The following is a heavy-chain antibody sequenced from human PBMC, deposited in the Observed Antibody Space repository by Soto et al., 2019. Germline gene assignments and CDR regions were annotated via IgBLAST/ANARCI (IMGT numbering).Heavy chain of an antibody. J-gene: IGHJ6*02. CDR2: IGGAGNDI. Sequence: EMQVLESGGGLVQPGGSLRLSCAASGFAFSNFHMNWVRQAPGKGLQWVSTIGGAGNDIHYADSVKGRFTVSRDNSKNKLLLQTDGLRDDDTAIYYCAKRYSSAWEAGMDVWGRGTTVTVSS. CDR1: GFAFSNFH. V-gene: IGHV3-23*01. D-gene: IGHD6-19*01. CDR3: AKRYSSAWEAGMDV.